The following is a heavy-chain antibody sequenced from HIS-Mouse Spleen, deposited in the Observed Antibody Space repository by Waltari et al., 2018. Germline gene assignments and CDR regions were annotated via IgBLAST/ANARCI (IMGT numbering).Heavy chain of an antibody. V-gene: IGHV3-66*01. CDR2: IYSGGST. D-gene: IGHD7-27*01. CDR1: GLTVSSNY. Sequence: EVQLVESGGGLVQPGGSLRLSCAASGLTVSSNYISWVRQAPGKGLEWVSVIYSGGSTYYADSVKGRFTISRDNSKNTLYLQLNSLRAEDTAVYYCARSNWYFDYWGQGTLVTVSS. CDR3: ARSNWYFDY. J-gene: IGHJ4*02.